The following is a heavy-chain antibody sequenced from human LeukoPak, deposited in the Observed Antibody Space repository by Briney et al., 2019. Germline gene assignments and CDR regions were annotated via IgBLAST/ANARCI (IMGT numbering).Heavy chain of an antibody. CDR1: GFTFTDYW. V-gene: IGHV3-7*01. J-gene: IGHJ4*01. CDR2: IRQDGSEK. Sequence: GGSLRLSCEISGFTFTDYWMNWVRQAPGKGPEWVASIRQDGSEKTYVDSVKGRFTISRDNTKNSLSLQLNGLRAEDTAVYYCARDGTAAGLYFDLWGQGTLVTVSS. D-gene: IGHD6-13*01. CDR3: ARDGTAAGLYFDL.